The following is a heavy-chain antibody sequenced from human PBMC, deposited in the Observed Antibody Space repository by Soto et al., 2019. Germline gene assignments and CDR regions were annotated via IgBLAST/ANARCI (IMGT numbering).Heavy chain of an antibody. Sequence: QVQLVESGGGVVQPGTSLRLSCAASGFTFRQYGMHWVRQAPGKGLEWVAVIFYDGFNEYYADSVRGRFTVSRDNSGNRVYLRMNSLRVEDTAVYYCVGGWGSGVHLRCLELWGQGTAVVVSS. CDR1: GFTFRQYG. J-gene: IGHJ3*01. D-gene: IGHD3-3*01. V-gene: IGHV3-33*01. CDR2: IFYDGFNE. CDR3: VGGWGSGVHLRCLEL.